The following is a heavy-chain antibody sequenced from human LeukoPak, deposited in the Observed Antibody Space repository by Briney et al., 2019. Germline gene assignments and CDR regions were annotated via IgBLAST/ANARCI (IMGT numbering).Heavy chain of an antibody. CDR3: AREQFYYDSSGYSNWFDP. V-gene: IGHV4-59*12. CDR1: GGSITGYY. J-gene: IGHJ5*02. CDR2: VFYSGTT. D-gene: IGHD3-22*01. Sequence: PSETLSLTCTVSGGSITGYYWSWIRQPPGKGLEWIGYVFYSGTTLYNPSVKSRVTISIDTSKNRFSLKLGSVTAADTAVYYCAREQFYYDSSGYSNWFDPWGQGTLVTFSS.